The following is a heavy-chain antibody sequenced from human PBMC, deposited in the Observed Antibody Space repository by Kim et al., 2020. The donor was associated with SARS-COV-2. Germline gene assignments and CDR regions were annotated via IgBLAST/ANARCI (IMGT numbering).Heavy chain of an antibody. Sequence: GGSLRLSCAASGFTFSSYSMNWVRQAPGKGLEWVSYISSSSSTIYYADSVKGRFTISRDNAKNSLYLQMNSLRDEDTAVYYCARGDYGDYYYYYGMDVWGQGTTVTVSS. V-gene: IGHV3-48*02. CDR3: ARGDYGDYYYYYGMDV. D-gene: IGHD4-17*01. CDR2: ISSSSSTI. J-gene: IGHJ6*02. CDR1: GFTFSSYS.